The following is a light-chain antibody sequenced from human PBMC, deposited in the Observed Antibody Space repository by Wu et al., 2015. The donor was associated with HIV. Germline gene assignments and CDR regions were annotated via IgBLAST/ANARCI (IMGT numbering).Light chain of an antibody. J-gene: IGKJ2*01. CDR1: QSISIW. Sequence: DIPMTQSPSTLSASVGDRVTITCRASQSISIWLAWYQQKPGKAPKPLIYKASSLESGVPSRFSGSGSGTEFTLTISSLQPDDFATYYCQQYHIYSGFGQGTKLEIK. CDR2: KAS. CDR3: QQYHIYSG. V-gene: IGKV1-5*03.